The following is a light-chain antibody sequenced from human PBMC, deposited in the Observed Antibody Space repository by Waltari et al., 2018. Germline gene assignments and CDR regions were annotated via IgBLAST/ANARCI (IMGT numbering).Light chain of an antibody. CDR1: QNVDRL. CDR3: QQYINYWT. V-gene: IGKV1-5*03. CDR2: KAS. Sequence: DYQMTQSPSTLSASLGDRVTITCRASQNVDRLLAWYQQKPGKAPKLLIYKASILETGVPSRFVGSGSGTEFTLTINSLQPDDFATYYCQQYINYWTFGQGTKVESK. J-gene: IGKJ1*01.